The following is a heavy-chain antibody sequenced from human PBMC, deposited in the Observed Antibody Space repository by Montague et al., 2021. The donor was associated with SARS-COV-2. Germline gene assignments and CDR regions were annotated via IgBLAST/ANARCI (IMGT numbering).Heavy chain of an antibody. J-gene: IGHJ6*02. CDR3: ARVGRQQLVRLSGMDV. CDR1: GGSISSSSYY. Sequence: SETLSLTCTVSGGSISSSSYYWGWIRQPPGKGLEWIGSIYYSGSTYYNPSLKSRVTISVDTSKNQFFLKLSSVTAAGTAVYYCARVGRQQLVRLSGMDVWGQGTTVTVSS. CDR2: IYYSGST. D-gene: IGHD6-13*01. V-gene: IGHV4-39*07.